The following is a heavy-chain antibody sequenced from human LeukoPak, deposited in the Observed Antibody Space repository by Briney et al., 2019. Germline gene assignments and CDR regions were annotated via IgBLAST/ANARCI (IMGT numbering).Heavy chain of an antibody. CDR1: GYTFTSYD. D-gene: IGHD6-19*01. Sequence: GASVKVSCKASGYTFTSYDINWVRQATGQGLEWMEWMNPNSGNTGYAQKFQGRVTMTRNTSISTAYMELSSLRSEDTAVYYCARARSGWYPSHDYWGQGTLVTVSS. J-gene: IGHJ4*02. CDR3: ARARSGWYPSHDY. CDR2: MNPNSGNT. V-gene: IGHV1-8*01.